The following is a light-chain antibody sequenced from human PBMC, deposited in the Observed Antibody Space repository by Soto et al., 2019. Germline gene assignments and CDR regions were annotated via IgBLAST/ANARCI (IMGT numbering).Light chain of an antibody. Sequence: DIQMTQSPSTLSGSVGDRVTITCRASQTISSWLAWYQQKPGKAPKLLIYKASTLKSGVPSRFSGSGSGTEFPLTISSLQPDDFATYYCQLYNSYSEAFGQGTKVELK. V-gene: IGKV1-5*03. CDR3: QLYNSYSEA. J-gene: IGKJ1*01. CDR1: QTISSW. CDR2: KAS.